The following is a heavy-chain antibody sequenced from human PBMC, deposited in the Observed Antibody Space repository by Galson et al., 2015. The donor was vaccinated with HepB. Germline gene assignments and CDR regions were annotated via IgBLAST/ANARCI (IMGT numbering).Heavy chain of an antibody. D-gene: IGHD6-13*01. J-gene: IGHJ4*02. CDR3: AREPGYSSSWYRGGGDY. Sequence: SLRLSCAASGFTFSSYSMNWVRQAPGKGLEWVSSISSSSSYIYYADSVKGRFTISRDNAKNSLYLQMNSLRAEDTAVYYCAREPGYSSSWYRGGGDYWGQGTLVTVSS. CDR2: ISSSSSYI. CDR1: GFTFSSYS. V-gene: IGHV3-21*01.